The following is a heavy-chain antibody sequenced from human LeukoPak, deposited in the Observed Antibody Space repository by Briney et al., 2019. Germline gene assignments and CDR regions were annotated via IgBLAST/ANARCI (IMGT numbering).Heavy chain of an antibody. J-gene: IGHJ4*02. Sequence: PGRSLRLSCAASGFTFSSYGMHWVRQAPGKGLEWVAVISYDGSNKYYADSVKGRFTISRDNSKNTLYLQMNSLRAEDTAVYHCAKDLVPGTSEVAGKDYWGQGTLVTVSS. CDR3: AKDLVPGTSEVAGKDY. CDR1: GFTFSSYG. V-gene: IGHV3-30*18. D-gene: IGHD6-19*01. CDR2: ISYDGSNK.